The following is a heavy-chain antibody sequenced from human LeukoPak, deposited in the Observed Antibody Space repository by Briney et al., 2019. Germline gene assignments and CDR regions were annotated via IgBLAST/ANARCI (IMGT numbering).Heavy chain of an antibody. CDR2: ISGSGTTT. CDR1: GFTFSDDY. Sequence: GGSLRLSCAASGFTFSDDYMSWIRQAPGKGLEWVSYISGSGTTTSYADSVKGRFTISRDNANNSLYLQMNNLRVEDTAIYYCARDGRFGGPDLDFWGQGTLVTVSS. J-gene: IGHJ4*02. CDR3: ARDGRFGGPDLDF. D-gene: IGHD3-16*01. V-gene: IGHV3-11*04.